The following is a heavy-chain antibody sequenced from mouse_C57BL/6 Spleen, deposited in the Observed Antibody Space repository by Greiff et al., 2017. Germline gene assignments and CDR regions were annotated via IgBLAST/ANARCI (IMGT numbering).Heavy chain of an antibody. V-gene: IGHV5-4*01. CDR3: ARDHGYGSIYDFDD. D-gene: IGHD1-1*01. CDR1: GFTFSSYA. CDR2: ISDGGSYT. J-gene: IGHJ2*01. Sequence: EVKVVESGGGLVKPGGSLKLSCAASGFTFSSYAMSWVRQTPEKRLEWVATISDGGSYTYYPDNVKGRFTISRDTTKNNLYLQMSHLKSEDTAMYYCARDHGYGSIYDFDDWGQGTTLTVSS.